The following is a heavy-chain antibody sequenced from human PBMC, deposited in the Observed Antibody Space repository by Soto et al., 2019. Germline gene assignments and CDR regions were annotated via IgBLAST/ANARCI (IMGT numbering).Heavy chain of an antibody. V-gene: IGHV3-23*01. CDR3: AKDEVVVAATMDY. CDR2: ISGSGGST. J-gene: IGHJ4*02. Sequence: PGGALRLSSAASGFTVSSYSMNWVRQAPGKGLEWVSAISGSGGSTYYADSVKGRFTISRDNSKNTPYLQMNSLRAEDTAVYYCAKDEVVVAATMDYWGQGTLVTVSS. D-gene: IGHD2-15*01. CDR1: GFTVSSYS.